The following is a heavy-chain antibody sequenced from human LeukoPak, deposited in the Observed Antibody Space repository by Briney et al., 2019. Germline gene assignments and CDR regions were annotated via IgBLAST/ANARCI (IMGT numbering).Heavy chain of an antibody. Sequence: SETLSLTCAVYDGSFSGYYWSWIRQPPGKGLEWIGEINHSGSTNYNPSLKSRVTISVDTSKNQFSLKLSSVTAADTAVYYCARVHYDFWSGYLKIPNWFDPWGQGTLVTVSS. J-gene: IGHJ5*02. CDR1: DGSFSGYY. CDR2: INHSGST. CDR3: ARVHYDFWSGYLKIPNWFDP. D-gene: IGHD3-3*01. V-gene: IGHV4-34*01.